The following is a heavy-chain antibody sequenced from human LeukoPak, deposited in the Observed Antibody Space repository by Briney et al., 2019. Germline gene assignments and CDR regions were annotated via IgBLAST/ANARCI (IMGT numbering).Heavy chain of an antibody. D-gene: IGHD3-22*01. CDR3: ARDLDYYDSSGYHYY. J-gene: IGHJ4*02. CDR2: IIPIFGTA. V-gene: IGHV1-69*05. CDR1: GGTFSSYA. Sequence: GASVKVSCKASGGTFSSYAISWVRQAPGQGLEWMGGIIPIFGTANYAQKFQGRVTITTDETTSTAYMELGSLRSEDTAVYYCARDLDYYDSSGYHYYWGQGTLVTVSS.